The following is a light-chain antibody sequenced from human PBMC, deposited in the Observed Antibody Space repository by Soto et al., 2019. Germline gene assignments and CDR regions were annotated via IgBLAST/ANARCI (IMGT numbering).Light chain of an antibody. CDR1: SSDIGSHDY. V-gene: IGLV2-14*01. CDR3: TSYTSNTALV. J-gene: IGLJ1*01. Sequence: QSVLTQPASVSGSPGQSITISCTGTSSDIGSHDYDSWYQHHPGKAPKLIIYEVTNRPSGVSDRFSGSKSGSTASLTISGLQAEDEADYHCTSYTSNTALVFGTGTKVTVL. CDR2: EVT.